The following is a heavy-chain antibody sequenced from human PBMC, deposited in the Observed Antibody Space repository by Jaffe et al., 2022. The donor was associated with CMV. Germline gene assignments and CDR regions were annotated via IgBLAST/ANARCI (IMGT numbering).Heavy chain of an antibody. Sequence: QVQLVQSGAEVKKPGASVKVSCTMSGYPLTGYYMHWVRQAPGQGLEWMGWINPNNGGTKYAQKFQGRVTMTRDTSINTAYMDLSSLRSDDTAVYYCARTRGGYSSSLLDYWGQGTLVTVSS. CDR2: INPNNGGT. CDR1: GYPLTGYY. J-gene: IGHJ4*02. D-gene: IGHD2-15*01. V-gene: IGHV1-2*02. CDR3: ARTRGGYSSSLLDY.